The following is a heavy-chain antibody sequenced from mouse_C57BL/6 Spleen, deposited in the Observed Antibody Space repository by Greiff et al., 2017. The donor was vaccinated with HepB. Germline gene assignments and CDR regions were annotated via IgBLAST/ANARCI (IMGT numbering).Heavy chain of an antibody. V-gene: IGHV1-76*01. Sequence: QVQLQQSGAELVRPGASVKLSCKASGYTFTDYYINWVKQRPGQGLEWIARIYPGSGNTYYNEKFKGKATLTAEKSSSTAYMQLSSLTSEDSAVYFCARSGYDYDRYFDVWGTGTTVTVSS. CDR2: IYPGSGNT. D-gene: IGHD2-4*01. CDR3: ARSGYDYDRYFDV. J-gene: IGHJ1*03. CDR1: GYTFTDYY.